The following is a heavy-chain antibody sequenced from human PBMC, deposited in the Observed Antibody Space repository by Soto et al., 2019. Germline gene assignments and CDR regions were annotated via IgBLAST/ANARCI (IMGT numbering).Heavy chain of an antibody. Sequence: GGSLRLSCAASGFTFSTFNMNWVRQAPGKGLEWVSYISSSGSTIYYADSVKGRFTISRDNAKNSLYLQMNSLRAEDTAVYYCARVPYCSSSGCYSWFDPWGQGTLVTVSS. V-gene: IGHV3-48*01. CDR3: ARVPYCSSSGCYSWFDP. D-gene: IGHD2-2*01. CDR1: GFTFSTFN. J-gene: IGHJ5*02. CDR2: ISSSGSTI.